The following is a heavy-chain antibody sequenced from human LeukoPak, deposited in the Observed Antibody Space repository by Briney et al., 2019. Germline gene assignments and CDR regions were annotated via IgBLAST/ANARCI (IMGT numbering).Heavy chain of an antibody. CDR2: LYYSGRT. D-gene: IGHD3/OR15-3a*01. J-gene: IGHJ4*02. V-gene: IGHV4-39*01. CDR1: GGSISSSSDY. CDR3: ATHRGLRYFDY. Sequence: PSETLSLTCTVSGGSISSSSDYWGWIRQHRGMALEWIVSLYYSGRTYYNPSLKGRVTISVDTSKNQVSLKLSYVTAADTAVYYCATHRGLRYFDYWGQATLVTVSS.